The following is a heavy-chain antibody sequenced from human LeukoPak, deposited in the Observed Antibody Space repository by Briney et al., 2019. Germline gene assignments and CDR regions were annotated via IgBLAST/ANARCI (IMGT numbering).Heavy chain of an antibody. Sequence: GGSLRLFCAPSGFTVSSNYMSWVRQAAGKGLEWVSGIYSVGSTYYADSVKGRVSISRDNSKNTLWLQMTGQRAEDTAVYYCTRDPEVYGYGTGRGQGTLVTVSS. J-gene: IGHJ4*02. CDR2: IYSVGST. CDR1: GFTVSSNY. CDR3: TRDPEVYGYGTG. D-gene: IGHD5/OR15-5a*01. V-gene: IGHV3-66*02.